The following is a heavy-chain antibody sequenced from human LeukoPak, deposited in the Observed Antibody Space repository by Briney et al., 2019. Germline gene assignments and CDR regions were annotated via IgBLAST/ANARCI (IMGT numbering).Heavy chain of an antibody. CDR3: ARHKGSGYDDVLDI. D-gene: IGHD5-12*01. V-gene: IGHV4-39*01. CDR2: ISDSGNT. Sequence: SETLSLTCTVSGGSISSTTYYWGWIRQPPGKGLEWIGSISDSGNTHYSPSLKSRVTISVDTSKNQFSLKLSSVTAADTAVYYCARHKGSGYDDVLDIWGQGTMVTVSS. CDR1: GGSISSTTYY. J-gene: IGHJ3*02.